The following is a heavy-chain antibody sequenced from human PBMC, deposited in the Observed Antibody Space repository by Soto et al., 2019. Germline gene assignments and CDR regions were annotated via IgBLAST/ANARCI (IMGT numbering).Heavy chain of an antibody. CDR2: INPSSSHI. D-gene: IGHD2-15*01. J-gene: IGHJ6*02. Sequence: EVQLVESGGGLVMPGGSLRLSCAASGFTFASYHMSWVRQAPGKGLDWVSSINPSSSHIYYADSVRGRFTISRDDTTNSMYLQMSSLRTADVAIYHCAREYCGDVGCYLRRDGFDVGGQGTTVMVSS. CDR3: AREYCGDVGCYLRRDGFDV. CDR1: GFTFASYH. V-gene: IGHV3-21*02.